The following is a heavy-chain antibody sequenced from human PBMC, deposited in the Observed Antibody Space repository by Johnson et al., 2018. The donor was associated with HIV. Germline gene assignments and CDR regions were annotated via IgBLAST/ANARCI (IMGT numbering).Heavy chain of an antibody. CDR3: AKDRYIKGASTGFDI. CDR2: ISYDGSNK. J-gene: IGHJ3*02. Sequence: QVQLVESGGGLVKPGGSLRLSCAASGFTLSTYGMHWVRQAPGKGLEWVAVISYDGSNKYYADSVKGRFTTSRDNSKNTLYLQMNSLRSEDTAVYYCAKDRYIKGASTGFDIWGQGTMVTVSS. V-gene: IGHV3-30*18. D-gene: IGHD1-26*01. CDR1: GFTLSTYG.